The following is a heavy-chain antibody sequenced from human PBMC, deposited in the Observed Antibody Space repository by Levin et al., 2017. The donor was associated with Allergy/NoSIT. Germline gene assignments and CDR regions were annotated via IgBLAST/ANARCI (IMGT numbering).Heavy chain of an antibody. Sequence: TLSLTCTFSGFSLSTSGMCVSWIRQPPGTALEWLALIDWDDDKYYSTSLKTRLTISKDTSKNQVVLTMTNMDPVDTTTYYCARIQVIGGQLETGQYNWFDPWGQGTLVTVSS. J-gene: IGHJ5*02. CDR1: GFSLSTSGMC. V-gene: IGHV2-70*01. CDR2: IDWDDDK. D-gene: IGHD1-1*01. CDR3: ARIQVIGGQLETGQYNWFDP.